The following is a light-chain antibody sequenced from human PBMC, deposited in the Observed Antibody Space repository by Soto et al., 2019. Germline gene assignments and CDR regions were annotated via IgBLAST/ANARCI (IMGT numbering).Light chain of an antibody. CDR1: QNIIFY. CDR3: QQSYTTPVYS. J-gene: IGKJ2*01. V-gene: IGKV1-39*01. Sequence: DIQMTQSPSSLSASVGDRVTITCRASQNIIFYLNWYQQRIGKSPKLLIYAASNLQSGVPSRFSGSGSWTDFTLTISHLQPEEFATYFRQQSYTTPVYSFGQGTKLEIK. CDR2: AAS.